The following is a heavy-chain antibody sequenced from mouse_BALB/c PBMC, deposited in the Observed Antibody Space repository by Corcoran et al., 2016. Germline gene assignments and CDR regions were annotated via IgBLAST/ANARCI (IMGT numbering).Heavy chain of an antibody. V-gene: IGHV9-3*02. D-gene: IGHD4-1*01. CDR1: GYTFTNYG. J-gene: IGHJ2*01. CDR3: GRLGRGNYFDY. CDR2: INTNTGEP. Sequence: QIQLVQSGPELKKPGETVKISCKASGYTFTNYGMNWVKQAPGKGLKWMGWINTNTGEPTYAEEFKGRFAFSLETSASTAYLQINNLKKEETATYFCGRLGRGNYFDYWGQGTTLTVSS.